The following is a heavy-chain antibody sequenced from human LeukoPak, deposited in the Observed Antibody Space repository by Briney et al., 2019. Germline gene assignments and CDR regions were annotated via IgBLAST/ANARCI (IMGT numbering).Heavy chain of an antibody. Sequence: GGSLRLSCAASGFTFSSYGMHWVRQAPGKGLEWVAFIRYDGSNKYYADSVKGRFTISRDNSKNTLYLQMNSLRAEDTAVYYCAKAIEVVPAAPMDYWGQGTLVTVSS. J-gene: IGHJ4*02. CDR3: AKAIEVVPAAPMDY. D-gene: IGHD2-2*01. V-gene: IGHV3-30*02. CDR2: IRYDGSNK. CDR1: GFTFSSYG.